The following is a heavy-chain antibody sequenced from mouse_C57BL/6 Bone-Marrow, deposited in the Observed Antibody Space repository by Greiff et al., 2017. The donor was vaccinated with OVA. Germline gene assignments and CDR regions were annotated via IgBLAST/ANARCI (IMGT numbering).Heavy chain of an antibody. CDR3: ARSVYGNYVPYFDY. CDR2: IYPGSGST. CDR1: GYTFTSYW. Sequence: QVQLQQPGAELVKPGASVKMSCKASGYTFTSYWITWVKQRPGQGLEWIGDIYPGSGSTNYNEKFKSKATLTVDTSSSTAYMQLSSLTSEYSAVYYCARSVYGNYVPYFDYWGQGTTLTVSS. V-gene: IGHV1-55*01. D-gene: IGHD2-1*01. J-gene: IGHJ2*01.